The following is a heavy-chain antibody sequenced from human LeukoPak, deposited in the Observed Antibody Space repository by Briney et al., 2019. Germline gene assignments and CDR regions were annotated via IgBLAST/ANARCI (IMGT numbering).Heavy chain of an antibody. J-gene: IGHJ4*02. CDR3: ARESEQLVLDY. V-gene: IGHV3-48*03. CDR1: GFTFSSYA. CDR2: ISSSGSTI. Sequence: GGSLRLSCAASGFTFSSYAMNWVRQAPGKGLEWVSYISSSGSTIYYADSVKGRFTISRDNAKNSLYLQMNSLRAEDTAVYYCARESEQLVLDYWGQGTLVTVSS. D-gene: IGHD6-13*01.